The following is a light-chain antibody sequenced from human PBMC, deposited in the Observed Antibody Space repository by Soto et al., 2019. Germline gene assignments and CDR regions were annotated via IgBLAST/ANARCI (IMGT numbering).Light chain of an antibody. Sequence: ITQSPSSLSASVRDRVTITCRASQSISSYLNWYQQKPGKAPKLLIYDASNLETGVPSRFSGSGSGTDFTFTISSLQPEDIATYYCQQYDNLPLTSGGGSKVDI. CDR3: QQYDNLPLT. CDR2: DAS. CDR1: QSISSY. V-gene: IGKV1-33*01. J-gene: IGKJ4*01.